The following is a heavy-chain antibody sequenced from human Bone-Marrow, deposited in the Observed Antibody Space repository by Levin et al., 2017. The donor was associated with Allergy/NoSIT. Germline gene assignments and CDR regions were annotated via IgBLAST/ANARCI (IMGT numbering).Heavy chain of an antibody. CDR2: IDPDTGKG. D-gene: IGHD2-15*01. V-gene: IGHV1-8*01. CDR1: GYDFNLYD. J-gene: IGHJ5*02. CDR3: ARGHGGRSLDR. Sequence: ASVKVSCRASGYDFNLYDINWLRQSTRQGLEWMTWIDPDTGKGRPGQNFQGRVTVTRDTSINTAYMELRHLTYEDTAVYFCARGHGGRSLDRWGQGTLVIVSS.